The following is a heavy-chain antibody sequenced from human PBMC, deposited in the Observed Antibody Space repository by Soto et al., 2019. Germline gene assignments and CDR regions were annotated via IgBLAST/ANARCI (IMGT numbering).Heavy chain of an antibody. CDR1: GFTFSSFG. Sequence: QVQVVESGGGVVQPGRYLRLSCAASGFTFSSFGMHWVRQAPGKGLEWVSLIWYDGSKKSYGDSVKGRFTIYRDNSRNTVYLQMNSLRADDTAVYYCARDASYYSLWSGYYPSRNGMDVWGQGTTVTVSS. J-gene: IGHJ6*02. V-gene: IGHV3-33*01. D-gene: IGHD3-3*01. CDR2: IWYDGSKK. CDR3: ARDASYYSLWSGYYPSRNGMDV.